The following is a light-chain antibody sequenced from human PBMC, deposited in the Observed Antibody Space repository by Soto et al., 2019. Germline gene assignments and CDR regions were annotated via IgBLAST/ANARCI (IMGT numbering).Light chain of an antibody. Sequence: QSVLTQPPSASGTPGQRVTISCSGSSSNIGSNTGNWYQQLPGAAPKLLIYSNNRRPSGVPDRFSGSKSGTSASLAISGLQSDDEADYYCAAWDESLNGQVFGGGTKLTVL. CDR1: SSNIGSNT. CDR3: AAWDESLNGQV. CDR2: SNN. V-gene: IGLV1-44*01. J-gene: IGLJ3*02.